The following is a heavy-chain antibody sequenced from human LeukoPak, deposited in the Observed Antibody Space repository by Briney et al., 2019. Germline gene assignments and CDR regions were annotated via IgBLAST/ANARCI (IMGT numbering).Heavy chain of an antibody. Sequence: GRSLRLSCAASGFTFSSYVMHWVRQAPGKGLEWLAVISYDGSNKYYADSVKGRFTISRDNSKNTLYLQMNSLRAEDTAVYYCARDREVLRFYGLGYYYYGMDVWGQGTTVTVSS. D-gene: IGHD3-3*01. CDR3: ARDREVLRFYGLGYYYYGMDV. CDR2: ISYDGSNK. V-gene: IGHV3-30-3*01. J-gene: IGHJ6*02. CDR1: GFTFSSYV.